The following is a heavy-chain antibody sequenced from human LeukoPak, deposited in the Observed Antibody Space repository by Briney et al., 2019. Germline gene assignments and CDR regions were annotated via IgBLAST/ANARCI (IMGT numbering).Heavy chain of an antibody. D-gene: IGHD3-16*02. V-gene: IGHV1-2*02. CDR1: GYTFTGYY. Sequence: ASVKVSCKASGYTFTGYYMHWVRQAPGQGLEWMGLINPNSGGTNYAQKFQGRATMTRDTSISTAYMELSRLRSDDTAVYYCARDLSHSSLYDYVWGSYRYKGTFDYWGQGTLVTVSS. J-gene: IGHJ4*02. CDR3: ARDLSHSSLYDYVWGSYRYKGTFDY. CDR2: INPNSGGT.